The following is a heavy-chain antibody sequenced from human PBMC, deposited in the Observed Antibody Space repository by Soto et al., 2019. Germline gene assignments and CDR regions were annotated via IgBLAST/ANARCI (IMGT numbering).Heavy chain of an antibody. CDR1: GFSFGDYA. Sequence: GGSLRLSCAASGFSFGDYAMSWVRQAPGKGLEWVSGISGTGSRTSYADSVRGRFTISRDNVNNTLSLQMDSLRAEDTAVYYCARGGRYTYGYGDYSYGMDLWGQGTTVTVSS. CDR3: ARGGRYTYGYGDYSYGMDL. V-gene: IGHV3-23*01. CDR2: ISGTGSRT. D-gene: IGHD5-18*01. J-gene: IGHJ6*02.